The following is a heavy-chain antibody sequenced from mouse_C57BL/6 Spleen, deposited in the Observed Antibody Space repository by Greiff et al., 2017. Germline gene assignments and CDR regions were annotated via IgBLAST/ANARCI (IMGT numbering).Heavy chain of an antibody. CDR1: GFTFSSYG. CDR3: ARYGSTHWYFDV. CDR2: ISSGGSYT. D-gene: IGHD1-1*01. J-gene: IGHJ1*03. Sequence: EVKVVESGGDLVKPGGSLKLSCAASGFTFSSYGMSWVRQTPDKRLGWVATISSGGSYTYYPDSVKGRFTISRDNAKNTLYLQMSSLKSEDTAMYYCARYGSTHWYFDVWGTGTTVTVSS. V-gene: IGHV5-6*01.